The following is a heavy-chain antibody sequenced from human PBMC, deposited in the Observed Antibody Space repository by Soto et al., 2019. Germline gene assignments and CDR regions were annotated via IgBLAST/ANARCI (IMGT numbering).Heavy chain of an antibody. CDR3: ATGSDYGDYDPFDY. J-gene: IGHJ4*02. Sequence: ASVKVSCKVSGYTLTELSMHWVRQAPGKGLEWMGGFDPEDGETIYAQKFQGRVTMTEDTSTDTAYMELSSLRSEDTAVYYCATGSDYGDYDPFDYWGQGTLVTVSS. CDR1: GYTLTELS. V-gene: IGHV1-24*01. D-gene: IGHD4-17*01. CDR2: FDPEDGET.